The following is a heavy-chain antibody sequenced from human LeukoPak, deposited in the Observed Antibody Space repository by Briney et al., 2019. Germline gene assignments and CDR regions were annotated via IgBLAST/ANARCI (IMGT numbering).Heavy chain of an antibody. Sequence: GGSLRLSCAASGFTFSNYWMTWVRQGPGKGLEWVANIKRDGSDKNYADSVNGRFTISRDNAKNSVCLQMNSLRAEDTAVYFCARDGGYCDSTTCYDRLDYWGQGALVTVSS. CDR2: IKRDGSDK. CDR3: ARDGGYCDSTTCYDRLDY. D-gene: IGHD2-2*01. V-gene: IGHV3-7*04. CDR1: GFTFSNYW. J-gene: IGHJ4*02.